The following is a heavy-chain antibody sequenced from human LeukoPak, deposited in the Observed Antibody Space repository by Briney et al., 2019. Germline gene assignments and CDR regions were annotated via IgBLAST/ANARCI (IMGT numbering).Heavy chain of an antibody. CDR1: GFIFSNYW. V-gene: IGHV3-7*01. Sequence: GGSLRLSCAASGSASGFIFSNYWMNWVRQAPGKGLEWVANIKQDGSKKHYADSVKGRFTISRDNAKNSLYLQTNGLRAEDAAVYYCTSGERVDYWGQGTLVTVSS. CDR3: TSGERVDY. CDR2: IKQDGSKK. J-gene: IGHJ4*02. D-gene: IGHD2-21*01.